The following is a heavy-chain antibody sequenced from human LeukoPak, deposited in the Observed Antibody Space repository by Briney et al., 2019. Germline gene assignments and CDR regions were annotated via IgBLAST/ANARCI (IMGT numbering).Heavy chain of an antibody. CDR1: GFTFSRNA. J-gene: IGHJ5*02. CDR3: ARPGYCSSATSCLNWFDP. Sequence: PGRSLRLSCVASGFTFSRNAMHWVRQAPGKGPEWAAIISYDGSDKYYADSVKGRFTISRDNSKNTLYLQMNSLRAEDTAVYYCARPGYCSSATSCLNWFDPWGQGTLVTVSS. CDR2: ISYDGSDK. V-gene: IGHV3-30*03. D-gene: IGHD2-8*02.